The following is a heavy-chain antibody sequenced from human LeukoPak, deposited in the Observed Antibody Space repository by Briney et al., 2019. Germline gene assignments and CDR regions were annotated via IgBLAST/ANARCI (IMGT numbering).Heavy chain of an antibody. D-gene: IGHD2-2*01. CDR3: AFGLGVPAQHWFDP. J-gene: IGHJ5*02. CDR2: FDTEDGET. V-gene: IGHV1-24*01. CDR1: GYTLINLS. Sequence: GASVKVSCKVTGYTLINLSLHWVRQAPGKGFEWMGDFDTEDGETISVQKFQGRLTMTEDTSTDTAFMELSNLGSEDKAVYYCAFGLGVPAQHWFDPWGQGTLVTVTS.